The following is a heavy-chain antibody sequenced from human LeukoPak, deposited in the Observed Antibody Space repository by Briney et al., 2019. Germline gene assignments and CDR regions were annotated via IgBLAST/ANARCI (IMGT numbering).Heavy chain of an antibody. V-gene: IGHV4-39*01. J-gene: IGHJ4*02. CDR3: ATGHYDILTGYYPNNTDY. Sequence: SETLSLTCTVSGGSISSSSYYWGWIRQPPGKGLEWIGSIYYSGSTYYNPSLESRVTISVDTSKNQFSLKLSSVTAADTAVYYCATGHYDILTGYYPNNTDYWGQGTLVTVSS. CDR1: GGSISSSSYY. CDR2: IYYSGST. D-gene: IGHD3-9*01.